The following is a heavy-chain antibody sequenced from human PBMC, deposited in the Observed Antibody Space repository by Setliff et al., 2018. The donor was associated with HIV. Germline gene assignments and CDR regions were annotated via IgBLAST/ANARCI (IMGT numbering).Heavy chain of an antibody. CDR2: IIPIFGTA. V-gene: IGHV1-46*01. Sequence: ASVKVSCKASGYMFSGFHMHWVRQAPGQGLEWMGGIIPIFGTANYAQKFQGRVTMTRDTSTSTVYMELSSLTSEDTAVYFCARGYPRVAGPTPYYFDYWGQGTLVTVSS. CDR1: GYMFSGFH. J-gene: IGHJ4*02. CDR3: ARGYPRVAGPTPYYFDY. D-gene: IGHD1-1*01.